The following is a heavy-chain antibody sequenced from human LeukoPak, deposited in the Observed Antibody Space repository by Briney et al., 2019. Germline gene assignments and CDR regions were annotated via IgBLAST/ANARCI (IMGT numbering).Heavy chain of an antibody. Sequence: ASVKVSCKASGYTFTSYYMHWVRQAPGQGLGWMGIINPSGGSTSYAQKFQGRVTMTRDTSTSTVYMELSSLRSEDTAVYYCARDSPSGRAGYELWNWFDPWGQGTLVTVSS. J-gene: IGHJ5*02. CDR1: GYTFTSYY. CDR3: ARDSPSGRAGYELWNWFDP. D-gene: IGHD3-10*01. V-gene: IGHV1-46*01. CDR2: INPSGGST.